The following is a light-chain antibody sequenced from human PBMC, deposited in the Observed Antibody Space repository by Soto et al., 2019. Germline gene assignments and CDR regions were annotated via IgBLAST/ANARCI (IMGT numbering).Light chain of an antibody. J-gene: IGKJ1*01. Sequence: DSVMTQSPDSLAVSLGERATINCKSGQSVLYSSNNKNYLAWYQQKPGQPPKLLIYWASTRESGVPDRFSGSGSGTDFTLTISSLQAEDVAVYYCQQYYSTPWTFGQGTKVDIK. CDR3: QQYYSTPWT. V-gene: IGKV4-1*01. CDR2: WAS. CDR1: QSVLYSSNNKNY.